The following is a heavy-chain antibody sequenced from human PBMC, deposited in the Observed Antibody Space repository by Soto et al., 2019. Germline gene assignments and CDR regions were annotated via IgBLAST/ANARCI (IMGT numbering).Heavy chain of an antibody. D-gene: IGHD5-18*01. Sequence: QVQLVESGGGVVQPGRSLRLSCAASGFTFSSYGMHWVRQAPGKGLEWVAVIWYDGSNKYYADSVKGRFTISRDISKNTLYRQMTRLIAEDTAVYYGARDVRIQTNEYYYYCGMDAWGQGTTVTVSS. V-gene: IGHV3-33*01. CDR1: GFTFSSYG. CDR2: IWYDGSNK. J-gene: IGHJ6*02. CDR3: ARDVRIQTNEYYYYCGMDA.